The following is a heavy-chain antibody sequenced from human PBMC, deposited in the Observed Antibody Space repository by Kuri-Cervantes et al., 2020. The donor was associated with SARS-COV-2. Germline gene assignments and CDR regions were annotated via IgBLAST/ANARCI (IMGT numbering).Heavy chain of an antibody. V-gene: IGHV4-59*12. J-gene: IGHJ4*02. D-gene: IGHD3-22*01. Sequence: ESLKISCTVSGGSISSYYWSWIRQPPGKGLEWIGYIYYSGSTNYNPSLKSRVTISVDTSKNQFSLKLSSVTAADTAVYYCARGRIHNYYDSSGYVDYWGQGTLVTVSS. CDR2: IYYSGST. CDR3: ARGRIHNYYDSSGYVDY. CDR1: GGSISSYY.